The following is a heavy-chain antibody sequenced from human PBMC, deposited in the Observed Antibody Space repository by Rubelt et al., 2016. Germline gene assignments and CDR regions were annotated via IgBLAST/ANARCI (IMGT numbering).Heavy chain of an antibody. J-gene: IGHJ6*02. V-gene: IGHV4-34*11. CDR1: GGSFSGYY. CDR2: IYYSGST. D-gene: IGHD1-1*01. CDR3: AGYWNEEDGMDV. Sequence: QVQLQQWGAGLLKPSETLSLTCAVYGGSFSGYYWSWIRQPPGKGLEWIGYIYYSGSTNYNPSPKSRVTSTGDNAKNQFVLNVNVVTAADTSVYYGAGYWNEEDGMDVWGQGTMVTVSS.